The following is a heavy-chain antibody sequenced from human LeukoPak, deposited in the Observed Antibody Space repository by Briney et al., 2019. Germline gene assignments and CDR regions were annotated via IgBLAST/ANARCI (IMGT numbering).Heavy chain of an antibody. CDR1: GFTFSYYY. D-gene: IGHD4-17*01. CDR3: ARRLRHYYYMDV. V-gene: IGHV3-11*01. Sequence: GSLRLSCAAFGFTFSYYYMSWIRQAPGKGLGWVSYISSSGSTIYYADSVKGRFTISRDNAKNSLYLQMNSLRAEDTAVYYCARRLRHYYYMDVWGKGTTVTVSS. J-gene: IGHJ6*03. CDR2: ISSSGSTI.